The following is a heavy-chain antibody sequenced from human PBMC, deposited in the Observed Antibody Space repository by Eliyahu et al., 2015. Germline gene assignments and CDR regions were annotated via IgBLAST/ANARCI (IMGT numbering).Heavy chain of an antibody. CDR2: IYYSGST. CDR1: GGSISSSSYY. D-gene: IGHD3-3*01. V-gene: IGHV4-39*02. J-gene: IGHJ6*02. Sequence: QLQLQESGPGLVKPSETLSLTCTVSGGSISSSSYYWGWIRQPPGKGLEWIGSIYYSGSTYYNPSLKSRVTISVDTSKNQFSLKLSSVTAADTAVYYCARDSNYDFWSGVNSFKGMDVWGQGTTVTVSS. CDR3: ARDSNYDFWSGVNSFKGMDV.